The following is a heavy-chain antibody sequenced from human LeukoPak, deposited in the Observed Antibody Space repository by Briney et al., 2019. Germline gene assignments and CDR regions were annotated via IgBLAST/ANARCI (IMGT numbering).Heavy chain of an antibody. J-gene: IGHJ5*02. CDR2: INPNSGGT. CDR3: ARCPAPVYYDILTGYSTFDP. CDR1: GYTFTGYY. D-gene: IGHD3-9*01. V-gene: IGHV1-2*02. Sequence: ASVKVSCTTSGYTFTGYYMHWVRQAPGQGLEWMGWINPNSGGTNYAQKFQGRVTMTRDTSISTAYMELSRLRSDDTAVYYCARCPAPVYYDILTGYSTFDPWGQGTLVTVSS.